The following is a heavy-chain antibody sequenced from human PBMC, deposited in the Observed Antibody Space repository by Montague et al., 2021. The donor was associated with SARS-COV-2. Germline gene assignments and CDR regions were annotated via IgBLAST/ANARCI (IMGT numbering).Heavy chain of an antibody. CDR1: GYSISRGYF. V-gene: IGHV4-38-2*02. Sequence: SETLSLTCSVSGYSISRGYFWGWIRQPPGKGLEWIGAIYHGGFTHYNPSLKSLLTISLDTFKNQFSLRLSSVTAADTAIYYCARAYCGGDCNYLYIWFDSWGQGDLVTVSS. CDR2: IYHGGFT. CDR3: ARAYCGGDCNYLYIWFDS. J-gene: IGHJ5*01. D-gene: IGHD2-21*01.